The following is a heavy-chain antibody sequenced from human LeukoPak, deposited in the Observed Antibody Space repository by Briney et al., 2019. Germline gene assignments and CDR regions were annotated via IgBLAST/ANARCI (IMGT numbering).Heavy chain of an antibody. Sequence: SVKASCKASGGTFSSYAISWVRQAPGQGLEWMGGIIPIFGTANYAQKFQGRVTITADESTSTAYMELSSLRSEDTAVYYCARVGSYYDSSGYQPLSGFDYWGQGTLVTVSS. D-gene: IGHD3-22*01. CDR3: ARVGSYYDSSGYQPLSGFDY. V-gene: IGHV1-69*13. CDR2: IIPIFGTA. J-gene: IGHJ4*02. CDR1: GGTFSSYA.